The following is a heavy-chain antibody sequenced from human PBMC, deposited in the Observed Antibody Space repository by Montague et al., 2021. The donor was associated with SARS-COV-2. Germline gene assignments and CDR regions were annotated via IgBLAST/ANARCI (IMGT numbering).Heavy chain of an antibody. CDR3: ARDRSYGGSGYPLPQYFFDY. V-gene: IGHV4-59*13. D-gene: IGHD3-22*01. CDR1: GGSISTYY. J-gene: IGHJ4*02. Sequence: SETLSLTCSVSGGSISTYYWSWIRQPPGKGLERIGYVPFSGDTSYNPSLKGRVTIAVDTSKHQFSLWLSSLTAADTAVYYCARDRSYGGSGYPLPQYFFDYWGQGALVIVSS. CDR2: VPFSGDT.